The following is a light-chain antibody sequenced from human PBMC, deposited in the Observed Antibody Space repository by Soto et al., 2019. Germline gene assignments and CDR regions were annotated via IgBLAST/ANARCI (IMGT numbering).Light chain of an antibody. J-gene: IGLJ3*02. Sequence: QPVLTQPPSASGSPGQSVTISCTGTSSDVGGYNYVSWYQQHPGNAPTLMIYEVSKRPSGVPDRFSGSKSGNTASLTVSGLQTEDEADYYCSSYADSNSWVFGGGTKLTVL. V-gene: IGLV2-8*01. CDR1: SSDVGGYNY. CDR2: EVS. CDR3: SSYADSNSWV.